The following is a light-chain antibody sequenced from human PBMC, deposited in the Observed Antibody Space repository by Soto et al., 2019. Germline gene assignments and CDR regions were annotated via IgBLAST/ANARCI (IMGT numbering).Light chain of an antibody. V-gene: IGKV3-15*01. Sequence: EIVMTQSPATLSVSPGERATLSCRASQSVSSNLAWYQQKPGQAPSLLIYDASTRATGFPARFSGSGSGTEFTLTISSLQSEDFAVYYCQQYNIWPPETFGQGTKVEI. CDR2: DAS. CDR3: QQYNIWPPET. J-gene: IGKJ1*01. CDR1: QSVSSN.